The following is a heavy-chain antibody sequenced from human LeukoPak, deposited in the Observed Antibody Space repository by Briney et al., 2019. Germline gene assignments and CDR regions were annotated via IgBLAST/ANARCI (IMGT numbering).Heavy chain of an antibody. Sequence: GGSLRLSCAASGFTFSSYSMNWVRQAPGKGLEWVSSISSSSSYIYYADSVKGRFTISRDNAKNSLYLQMNSLRAEDTAVYYCARGWSVSGGSPLSAHVNAGFDPWGQGTLVTVSS. D-gene: IGHD2-15*01. CDR1: GFTFSSYS. CDR3: ARGWSVSGGSPLSAHVNAGFDP. V-gene: IGHV3-21*01. CDR2: ISSSSSYI. J-gene: IGHJ5*02.